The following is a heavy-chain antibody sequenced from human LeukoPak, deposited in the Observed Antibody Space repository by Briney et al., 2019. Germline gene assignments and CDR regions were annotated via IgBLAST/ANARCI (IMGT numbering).Heavy chain of an antibody. CDR3: AKGGDGYNFPFDY. D-gene: IGHD5-24*01. Sequence: GGSLRLSCAASGFTVSSNYMSWVRQAPGKGLEWVSVIYSGGSTYYADSVKGRFTISRDNAKNTLYLQMNSLRAEGTAVYYCAKGGDGYNFPFDYWGQGTLVTVSS. CDR1: GFTVSSNY. J-gene: IGHJ4*02. CDR2: IYSGGST. V-gene: IGHV3-53*01.